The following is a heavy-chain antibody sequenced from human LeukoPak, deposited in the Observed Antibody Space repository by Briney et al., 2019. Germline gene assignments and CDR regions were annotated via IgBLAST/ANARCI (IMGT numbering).Heavy chain of an antibody. J-gene: IGHJ4*02. CDR2: VHNTATT. CDR3: AKGIPFDL. V-gene: IGHV4-38-2*02. Sequence: KPSETSPTTCRFSGFPMTSGFHWAWIRQPPGKGLEFMAYVHNTATTYYNPSLNSRVTISVDTSSTSFSLRLTALTAAATSLHYCAKGIPFDLWGRGMLVTVCS. D-gene: IGHD2-2*02. CDR1: GFPMTSGFH.